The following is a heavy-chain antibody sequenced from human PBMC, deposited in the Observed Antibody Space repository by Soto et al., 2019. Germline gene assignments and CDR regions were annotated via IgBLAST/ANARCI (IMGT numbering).Heavy chain of an antibody. Sequence: PGGSLRLSCAASGFTVSSNYMSWVRQAPGKGLEWVSVIYSGGSTYYADSVKGRFTISRDNSKNTLYLQMNSLRAEDTAVYYCATSGFWSGYGMDVWGQGTTVTVSS. J-gene: IGHJ6*02. CDR2: IYSGGST. CDR1: GFTVSSNY. V-gene: IGHV3-53*01. CDR3: ATSGFWSGYGMDV. D-gene: IGHD3-3*01.